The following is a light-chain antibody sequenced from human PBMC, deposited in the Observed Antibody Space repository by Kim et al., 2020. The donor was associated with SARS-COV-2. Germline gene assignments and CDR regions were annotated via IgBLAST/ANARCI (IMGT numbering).Light chain of an antibody. J-gene: IGKJ2*01. CDR3: QQRQT. Sequence: PSSLSAFVGDRVTITCQANQDISNTLNWYQQEPRKAHKLLIYDASILESGVSPRFSGSGSGTFFSLTINNLQPEDSATYFCQQRQTFGQGTKLEI. V-gene: IGKV1-33*01. CDR2: DAS. CDR1: QDISNT.